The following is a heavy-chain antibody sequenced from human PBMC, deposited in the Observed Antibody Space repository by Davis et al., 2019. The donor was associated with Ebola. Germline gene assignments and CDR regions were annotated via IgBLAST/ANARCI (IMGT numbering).Heavy chain of an antibody. CDR1: GFTFSNAW. D-gene: IGHD6-19*01. CDR2: IYSRTNGGTT. J-gene: IGHJ4*02. CDR3: ARDLGPVAGIGFDY. Sequence: GGSLRLSCAASGFTFSNAWMNWVRQAPGKGLEWVGRIYSRTNGGTTEYAAPVKGRFTISRDDSRNTLYLQMNSLRAEDTAVYYCARDLGPVAGIGFDYWGQGTLVTVSS. V-gene: IGHV3-15*01.